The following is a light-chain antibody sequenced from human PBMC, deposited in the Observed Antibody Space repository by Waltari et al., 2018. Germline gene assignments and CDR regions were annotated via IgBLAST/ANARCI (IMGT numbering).Light chain of an antibody. V-gene: IGKV3-11*01. CDR1: QSVSRD. Sequence: EIVLTQSPATLSLSPGERATLSCRASQSVSRDLAWNQQKPGQAPRLLIYDASNRATGIPARFSGSGSGTDFTLTISSLEPEDFAVYYCQRRGHWPPGATFGPGTRVDIK. CDR2: DAS. J-gene: IGKJ3*01. CDR3: QRRGHWPPGAT.